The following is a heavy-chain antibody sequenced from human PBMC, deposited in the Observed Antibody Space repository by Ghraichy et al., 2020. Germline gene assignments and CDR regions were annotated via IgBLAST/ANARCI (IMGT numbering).Heavy chain of an antibody. CDR2: ISAYHGKT. J-gene: IGHJ4*02. Sequence: ASVKVSCKASGYTFTNYGISWVRQAPGQGLEWMGWISAYHGKTNYAQKFQGRVTMTTDTSTSTAHMELRNLRSDDTAVYYCARCRDEIVAETPDRPLDYWGQGTLVTVSS. CDR3: ARCRDEIVAETPDRPLDY. D-gene: IGHD5-12*01. CDR1: GYTFTNYG. V-gene: IGHV1-18*04.